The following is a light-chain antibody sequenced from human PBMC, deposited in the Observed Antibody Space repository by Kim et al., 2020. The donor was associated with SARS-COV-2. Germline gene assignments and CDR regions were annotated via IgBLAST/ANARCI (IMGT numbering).Light chain of an antibody. Sequence: EIVLTQSPGTLSLSPGERATLSCRASRSVATFVAWYQQRAGQAPRLLIYDVSTRATGTPARFSASGTGTDFTLTISRLEPEDFAVYFCQQRYTWPLTFGGGTKVEIK. V-gene: IGKV3-11*01. CDR3: QQRYTWPLT. J-gene: IGKJ4*01. CDR1: RSVATF. CDR2: DVS.